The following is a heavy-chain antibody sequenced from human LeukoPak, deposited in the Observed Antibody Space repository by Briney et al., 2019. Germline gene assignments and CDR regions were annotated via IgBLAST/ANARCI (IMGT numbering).Heavy chain of an antibody. V-gene: IGHV3-15*01. CDR1: GFSFTNAW. CDR2: IKSKGDGETT. Sequence: GDSLRLSCAASGFSFTNAWMSWVRQAPGKGLEGVGRIKSKGDGETTDYAGPVQGRFTMSRDDSEATLYLFMHSLKSEDTAVYYCITDLGITMIRGVIVSWGQGTLVTVSS. J-gene: IGHJ4*02. CDR3: ITDLGITMIRGVIVS. D-gene: IGHD3-10*01.